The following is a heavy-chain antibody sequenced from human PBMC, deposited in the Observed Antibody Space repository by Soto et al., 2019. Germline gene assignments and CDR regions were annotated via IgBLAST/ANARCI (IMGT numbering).Heavy chain of an antibody. CDR1: GFTFSSYA. J-gene: IGHJ4*02. Sequence: EVQLLESGGGLVQPGGSLRLSCAASGFTFSSYAMSWVRQAPGKGLEWVSAISGSGGSTYYADSVKGRFTISRDNSKNPLYLQMNSLRAEDTAVYYCAEDLAVVGATDYWGQGTLVTVSS. CDR3: AEDLAVVGATDY. D-gene: IGHD1-26*01. V-gene: IGHV3-23*01. CDR2: ISGSGGST.